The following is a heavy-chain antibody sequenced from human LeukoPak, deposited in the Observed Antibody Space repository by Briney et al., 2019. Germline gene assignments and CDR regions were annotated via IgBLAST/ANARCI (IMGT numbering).Heavy chain of an antibody. Sequence: GGSLKLSCAASGFTFSSYSMNWVRQAPGKGLEWVSSISSSSSYIYYADSVKGRFTISRDNAKNPLYLQMNSLRAEDTAVYYCARASLAAAAAVDYWGQGTLVTVSS. CDR3: ARASLAAAAAVDY. D-gene: IGHD6-13*01. V-gene: IGHV3-21*01. CDR2: ISSSSSYI. J-gene: IGHJ4*02. CDR1: GFTFSSYS.